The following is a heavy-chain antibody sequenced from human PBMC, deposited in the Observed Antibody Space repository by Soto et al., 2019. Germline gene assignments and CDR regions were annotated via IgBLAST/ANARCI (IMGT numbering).Heavy chain of an antibody. CDR3: AKAGDSSGRYYYYYYMDV. V-gene: IGHV3-23*01. J-gene: IGHJ6*03. Sequence: EVQLLESGGGLVQPGGSLRLSCAASGFTFSNYAMTWVRQAPGKGLEWVSAISGSGGSTYYADSVKGRFTISSDNSKNTLYLQMDSLRAEDTALYYCAKAGDSSGRYYYYYYMDVWGKGTTVTVSS. D-gene: IGHD6-25*01. CDR2: ISGSGGST. CDR1: GFTFSNYA.